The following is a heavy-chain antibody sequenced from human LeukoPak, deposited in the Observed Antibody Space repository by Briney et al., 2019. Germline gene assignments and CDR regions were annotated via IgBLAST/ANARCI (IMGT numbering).Heavy chain of an antibody. CDR2: ISNSGTAI. CDR3: ARAGYSMDTEYFQH. Sequence: PGASLRLSCAASGFTFSTYSMNWVRQAPGKGLEWVSYISNSGTAIYYADSVKGRFTISRDNAKSSLYLQMNSLRAEDTAVYYCARAGYSMDTEYFQHWGAGTLVTVSS. V-gene: IGHV3-48*04. J-gene: IGHJ1*01. CDR1: GFTFSTYS. D-gene: IGHD5-18*01.